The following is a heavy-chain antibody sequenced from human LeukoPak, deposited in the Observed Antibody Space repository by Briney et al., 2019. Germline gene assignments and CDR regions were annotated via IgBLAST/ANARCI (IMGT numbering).Heavy chain of an antibody. D-gene: IGHD2-15*01. CDR1: GDSFSYFY. J-gene: IGHJ4*02. CDR2: IYNSGST. V-gene: IGHV4-4*08. Sequence: SETLSLTCTVSGDSFSYFYWSWIRQPPGKGLEWIGYIYNSGSTSYNPSLKSRVTISLDTSQNQFSLKLSSVTAADTAVYYCAREGRFCSGGSCSSVFDYGAREPLVTVPS. CDR3: AREGRFCSGGSCSSVFDY.